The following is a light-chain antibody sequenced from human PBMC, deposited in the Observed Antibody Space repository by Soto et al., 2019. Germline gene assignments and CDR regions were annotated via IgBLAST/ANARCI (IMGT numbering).Light chain of an antibody. CDR2: GAS. Sequence: ETVLTQSPGTLSLSPGERATLSCRASQSVTSNYLAWYQQKLGQAPRLLIYGASSRATGIPDRFSGSGSGTDFTLTISRLEPEDFAVYYCQQYGSSPRTFGQGTKVEIK. V-gene: IGKV3-20*01. J-gene: IGKJ1*01. CDR3: QQYGSSPRT. CDR1: QSVTSNY.